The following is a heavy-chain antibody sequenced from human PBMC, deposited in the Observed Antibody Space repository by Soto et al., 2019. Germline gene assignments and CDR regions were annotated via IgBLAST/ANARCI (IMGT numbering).Heavy chain of an antibody. V-gene: IGHV3-23*01. CDR2: ISGSGGST. J-gene: IGHJ6*02. CDR3: AKVRSEGVRFLEWLFPGMDV. D-gene: IGHD3-3*01. CDR1: GFTFSSYA. Sequence: GGSLRLSCAASGFTFSSYAMSWVRQAPGKGLEWVSAISGSGGSTYYADSVKGRFTISRDNSKNTLYLQMNSLRAEDTAVYYCAKVRSEGVRFLEWLFPGMDVWGQGTTVTVSS.